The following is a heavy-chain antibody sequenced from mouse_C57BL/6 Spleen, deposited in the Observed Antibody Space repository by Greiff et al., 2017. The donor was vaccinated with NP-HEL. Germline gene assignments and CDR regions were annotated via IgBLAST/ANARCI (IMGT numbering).Heavy chain of an antibody. Sequence: QVQLKQSGPELVKPGASVKISCKASGYAFSSSWMNWVKQRPGKGLEWIGRIYPGDGDTNYNGKFKGKATLTADKSSSTAYMQLSSLTSEDSAVYFCARNDYVLAWFAYWGQGTLVTVSA. CDR2: IYPGDGDT. D-gene: IGHD2-4*01. J-gene: IGHJ3*01. V-gene: IGHV1-82*01. CDR3: ARNDYVLAWFAY. CDR1: GYAFSSSW.